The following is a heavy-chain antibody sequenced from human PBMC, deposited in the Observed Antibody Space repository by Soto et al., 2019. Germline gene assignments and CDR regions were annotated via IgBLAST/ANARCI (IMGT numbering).Heavy chain of an antibody. J-gene: IGHJ6*02. D-gene: IGHD2-2*01. CDR2: ISYDGSNK. CDR3: AIGLVVPAEYYSYYYGMDV. CDR1: GFTFSSYA. V-gene: IGHV3-30-3*01. Sequence: GGSLRLSCAASGFTFSSYAMHWVRQAPGKGLEWVAVISYDGSNKYYADSVKGRFTISRDNSKNTLYLQMNSLRAEDTAVYYCAIGLVVPAEYYSYYYGMDVWGQGNTVTVSS.